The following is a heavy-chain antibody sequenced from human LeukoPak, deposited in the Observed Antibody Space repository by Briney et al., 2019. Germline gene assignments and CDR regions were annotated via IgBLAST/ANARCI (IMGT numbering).Heavy chain of an antibody. CDR2: IYYSGST. V-gene: IGHV4-59*01. Sequence: SETLSLTCTVSSGSISSYYWSWIRQPPGKGLECIVYIYYSGSTNYNPSLKSRVTISVDTSKHQFSLKPSSVTAADKAVYYCARGEGRDALDIWGKGKMVTVSS. D-gene: IGHD1-26*01. CDR1: SGSISSYY. J-gene: IGHJ3*02. CDR3: ARGEGRDALDI.